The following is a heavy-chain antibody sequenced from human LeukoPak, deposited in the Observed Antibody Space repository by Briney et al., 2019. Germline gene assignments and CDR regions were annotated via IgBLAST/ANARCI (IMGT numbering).Heavy chain of an antibody. CDR3: ARNMHDSSGKIFDY. CDR2: ISYDGSEK. V-gene: IGHV3-30-3*01. J-gene: IGHJ4*02. Sequence: GGSLRLSCAASGFTFSSYAIHWVRQAPGKGLEWVIVISYDGSEKYYSDSVRGRFTISRDNSKSTLYLQMNSLRAEDTAIYYCARNMHDSSGKIFDYWGQGTLVTVSS. CDR1: GFTFSSYA. D-gene: IGHD3-22*01.